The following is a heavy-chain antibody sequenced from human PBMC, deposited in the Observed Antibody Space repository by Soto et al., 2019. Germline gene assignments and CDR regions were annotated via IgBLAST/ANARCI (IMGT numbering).Heavy chain of an antibody. CDR2: MSYDGTNK. Sequence: QVQLVESGGGVVQPGRSLRLSCAASGFTFRSYAMHWVRQAPGKGLEWVAVMSYDGTNKYYADSVKGRFTISRDNSKNTLYLQMNSLRAEDTALYYCAGAPTSSGWYGAPHYWGQGTLVGVSS. CDR3: AGAPTSSGWYGAPHY. V-gene: IGHV3-30-3*01. CDR1: GFTFRSYA. J-gene: IGHJ4*02. D-gene: IGHD6-19*01.